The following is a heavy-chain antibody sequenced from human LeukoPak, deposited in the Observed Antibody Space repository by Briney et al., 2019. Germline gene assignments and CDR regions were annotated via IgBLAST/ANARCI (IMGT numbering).Heavy chain of an antibody. CDR1: GFTFSSYE. D-gene: IGHD1-26*01. CDR2: ISGSGTTI. Sequence: GGSLRLSCAASGFTFSSYEMNWVRQAPGKGLEWVSYISGSGTTIYYADSVKGRFTVSRDNARASVFLQMNSLRAEDTAVYYCTRDDPRVGSTETDWGQGTLVTVSS. CDR3: TRDDPRVGSTETD. V-gene: IGHV3-48*03. J-gene: IGHJ4*02.